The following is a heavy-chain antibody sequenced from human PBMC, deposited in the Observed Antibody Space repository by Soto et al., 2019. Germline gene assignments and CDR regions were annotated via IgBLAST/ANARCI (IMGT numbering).Heavy chain of an antibody. J-gene: IGHJ6*02. V-gene: IGHV5-51*01. Sequence: GESLKIPLKGSGYSFTSYWIGRVPQMPGKGLGWMWVTEPGDSDTRYSQSVHGRVTISADRSITTAYLQWRSLKASDTDTYYCARARAGANYYGMDVWGQGTTVTVSS. CDR1: GYSFTSYW. CDR3: ARARAGANYYGMDV. CDR2: TEPGDSDT. D-gene: IGHD1-26*01.